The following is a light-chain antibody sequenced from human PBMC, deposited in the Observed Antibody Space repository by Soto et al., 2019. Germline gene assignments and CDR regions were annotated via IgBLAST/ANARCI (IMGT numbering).Light chain of an antibody. CDR1: QSINTW. CDR3: QQYRFFWT. V-gene: IGKV1-5*01. CDR2: DAS. Sequence: DIQMTQSPSSLSASVGDRVTITCRASQSINTWLAWYQQKPGKAPKLLISDASSSESGVPSRFSGSGSGTEFTLTISSLQPDDFATYYCQQYRFFWTFDQGTKVDIK. J-gene: IGKJ1*01.